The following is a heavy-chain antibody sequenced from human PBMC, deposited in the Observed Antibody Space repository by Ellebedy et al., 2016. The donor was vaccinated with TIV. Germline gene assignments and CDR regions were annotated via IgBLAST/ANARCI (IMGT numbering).Heavy chain of an antibody. CDR1: GFTFNSYA. D-gene: IGHD2-8*01. CDR2: ISGSGGHT. J-gene: IGHJ3*02. CDR3: AYCTNGVCYSYSSSWYGAFDI. Sequence: GGSLRLSCAASGFTFNSYAMSWVRQAPGKGLEWVSTISGSGGHTYFADSVKGRFTISRDNSKNTLYLQMNSLRAEDTAVYYCAYCTNGVCYSYSSSWYGAFDIWGQGTTVTVSS. V-gene: IGHV3-23*01.